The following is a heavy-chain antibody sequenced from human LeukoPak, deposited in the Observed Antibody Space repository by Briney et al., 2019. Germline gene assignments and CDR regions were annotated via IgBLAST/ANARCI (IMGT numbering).Heavy chain of an antibody. CDR2: IGPDGSST. D-gene: IGHD4/OR15-4a*01. J-gene: IGHJ4*02. CDR1: GFTFNRNW. CDR3: SSADYHPIGN. V-gene: IGHV3-74*01. Sequence: PGGSLRLSCADSGFTFNRNWMHWVRQAPGKGLVWVSRIGPDGSSTGYADSVKGRFTVSRDNAKNTLYLKMNSLRAEDTAVYYWSSADYHPIGNWGPGTLVTVSS.